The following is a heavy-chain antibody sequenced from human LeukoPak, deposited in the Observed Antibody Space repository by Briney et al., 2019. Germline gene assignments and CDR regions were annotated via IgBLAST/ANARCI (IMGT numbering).Heavy chain of an antibody. CDR2: ISYDGSNK. V-gene: IGHV3-30*03. Sequence: GGSLRLSCAASGFTFSSYGMHWVRQAPGKGLEWVAVISYDGSNKYYADSVKGRFTISRDNSKNTLYLQMNSLRAEDTAVYYCATADPYSSGWSKYAFDIWGQGTMVTVSS. CDR3: ATADPYSSGWSKYAFDI. D-gene: IGHD6-19*01. CDR1: GFTFSSYG. J-gene: IGHJ3*02.